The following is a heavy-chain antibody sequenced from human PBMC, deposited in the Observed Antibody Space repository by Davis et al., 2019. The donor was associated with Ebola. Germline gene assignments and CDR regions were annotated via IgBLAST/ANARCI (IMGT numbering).Heavy chain of an antibody. CDR3: AMGAYYDSGNYYRPDY. J-gene: IGHJ4*02. CDR2: ISGSGDSI. V-gene: IGHV3-23*01. D-gene: IGHD3-10*01. CDR1: GFTFRNYA. Sequence: GESLKISCAASGFTFRNYAMTWVRQAPGKGLEWVSSISGSGDSIYYVDSVKGRFTISRDNSKNTVYMQMNSLRGEDTAVYYCAMGAYYDSGNYYRPDYWGQGVLVTVSS.